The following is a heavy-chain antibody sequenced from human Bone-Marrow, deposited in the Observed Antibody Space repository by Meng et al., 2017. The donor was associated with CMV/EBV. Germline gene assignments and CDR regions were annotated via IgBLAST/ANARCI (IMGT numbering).Heavy chain of an antibody. V-gene: IGHV3-11*04. D-gene: IGHD6-6*01. Sequence: GGSLRLSCAASGFTFSDYYMSWIRQAPGKGLEWVSYISSSGSTIYYADSVKGRFTISRDNAKNSLYLQMNSLRAEDTAVYYCAREVSSSSFWSPLYGMDVWGQGTTVTVSS. J-gene: IGHJ6*02. CDR2: ISSSGSTI. CDR3: AREVSSSSFWSPLYGMDV. CDR1: GFTFSDYY.